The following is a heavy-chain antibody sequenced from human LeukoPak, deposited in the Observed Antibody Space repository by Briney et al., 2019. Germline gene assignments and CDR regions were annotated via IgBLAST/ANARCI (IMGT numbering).Heavy chain of an antibody. Sequence: GGSLRLSCAVSGFSVTNNYMSWVRQAPGRGLEWVSVFYVGGATYYADSVKGRFTISRDNSENTLYLQMKSLRAEDTAVYYCARGDGYNFFDYWGQGTLVTVSS. J-gene: IGHJ4*02. CDR3: ARGDGYNFFDY. CDR1: GFSVTNNY. V-gene: IGHV3-53*01. D-gene: IGHD5-24*01. CDR2: FYVGGAT.